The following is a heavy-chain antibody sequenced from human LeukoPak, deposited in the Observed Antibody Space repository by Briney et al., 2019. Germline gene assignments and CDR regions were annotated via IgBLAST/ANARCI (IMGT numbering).Heavy chain of an antibody. CDR2: INPNSGGT. D-gene: IGHD2/OR15-2a*01. J-gene: IGHJ4*02. Sequence: AASVKVSCKASGYTFTGYYMHWVRQAPGQGLEWMGWINPNSGGTNYAQKFQGRVTMTRDTSISTAYMELSRLRSDDTAVYYCALGDVIGEIVRPSSHGGYWGQGTLVTVSS. CDR3: ALGDVIGEIVRPSSHGGY. CDR1: GYTFTGYY. V-gene: IGHV1-2*02.